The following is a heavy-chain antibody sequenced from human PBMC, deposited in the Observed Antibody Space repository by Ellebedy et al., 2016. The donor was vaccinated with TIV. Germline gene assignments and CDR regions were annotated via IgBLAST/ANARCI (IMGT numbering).Heavy chain of an antibody. CDR1: GGSISSGGYY. D-gene: IGHD6-19*01. J-gene: IGHJ4*02. CDR3: AIAVAGTRMGFDY. CDR2: IYYSGST. V-gene: IGHV4-31*03. Sequence: SETLSLXCTVSGGSISSGGYYWSWIRQHPGKGLEWIGYIYYSGSTYYNPSLKSRVTISVDTSKNQFSLKLSSVTAADTAVYYCAIAVAGTRMGFDYWGQGTLVTVSS.